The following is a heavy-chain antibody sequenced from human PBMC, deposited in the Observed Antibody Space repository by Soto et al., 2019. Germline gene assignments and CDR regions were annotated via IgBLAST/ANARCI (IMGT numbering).Heavy chain of an antibody. V-gene: IGHV5-10-1*01. D-gene: IGHD6-13*01. CDR3: ARLGGPYSSSTRSGPPV. J-gene: IGHJ4*02. CDR2: IDPSDSYT. Sequence: GESLKISCKGSGYSFTSYCISWVRQMPGKGLEWMGRIDPSDSYTNYSPSFQGHVTISADKSISTAYLQWSSLKASDTAMYYCARLGGPYSSSTRSGPPVWGQGTLVTVSS. CDR1: GYSFTSYC.